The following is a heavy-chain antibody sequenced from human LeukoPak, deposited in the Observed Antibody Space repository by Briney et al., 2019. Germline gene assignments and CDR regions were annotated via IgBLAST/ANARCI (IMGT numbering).Heavy chain of an antibody. CDR3: ARDRRYCSSTSCFNWFDP. CDR2: ISSSGSTI. V-gene: IGHV3-48*03. CDR1: GFTFSSYE. J-gene: IGHJ5*02. Sequence: GGSLRLSCAASGFTFSSYEMNWVRQAPGKGLEWLSYISSSGSTIYYADSVKGRFTISRDNSKNTLYLQMNSLRAEDTAVYYCARDRRYCSSTSCFNWFDPWGQGTLVTVSS. D-gene: IGHD2-2*01.